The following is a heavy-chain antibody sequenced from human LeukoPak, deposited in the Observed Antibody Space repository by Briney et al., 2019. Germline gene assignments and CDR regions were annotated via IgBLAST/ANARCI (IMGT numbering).Heavy chain of an antibody. CDR3: AGGGSKYYYSGMDV. D-gene: IGHD3-16*01. J-gene: IGHJ6*02. CDR1: GGSISSYY. Sequence: PSETLSLTCTVPGGSISSYYWSWIRQPPGKGLEWIGYISYSGSTNYNPSLKSRVTISVDTSKNQFSLKLSSVTAADTAVYYCAGGGSKYYYSGMDVWGQGTTVTVSS. V-gene: IGHV4-59*08. CDR2: ISYSGST.